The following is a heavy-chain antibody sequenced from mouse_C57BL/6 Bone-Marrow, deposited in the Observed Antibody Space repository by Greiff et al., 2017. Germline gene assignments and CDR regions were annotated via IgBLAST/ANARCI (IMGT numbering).Heavy chain of an antibody. CDR3: ASPGAWFAY. V-gene: IGHV1-50*01. J-gene: IGHJ3*01. CDR1: GYTFTSYW. D-gene: IGHD4-1*01. CDR2: IDPSDSYT. Sequence: VQLQQPGAELVKPGASVKLSCKASGYTFTSYWMQWVKQRPGQGLEWIGEIDPSDSYTNYNQQFKGKATLTVDTSSSTAYMQLSSLTSEDSAVYYCASPGAWFAYWGQGTLVTVSA.